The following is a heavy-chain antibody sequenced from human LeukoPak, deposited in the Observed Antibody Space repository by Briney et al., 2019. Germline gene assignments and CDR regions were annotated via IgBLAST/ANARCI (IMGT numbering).Heavy chain of an antibody. CDR1: GFTFSSFE. D-gene: IGHD6-13*01. CDR3: AREYSSSPLFDY. CDR2: ISSSGSTI. J-gene: IGHJ4*02. V-gene: IGHV3-48*03. Sequence: PGRSLRLSCAASGFTFSSFEMNWVRQPQEKGLEWVSYISSSGSTIYYADSVEGRFTISRDNAKNSLYLQMNSLRAEDTAVYYCAREYSSSPLFDYWGQGTLVTVSS.